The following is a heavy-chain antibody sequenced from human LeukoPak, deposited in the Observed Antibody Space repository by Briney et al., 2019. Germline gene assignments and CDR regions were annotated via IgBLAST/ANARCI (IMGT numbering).Heavy chain of an antibody. D-gene: IGHD3-10*01. CDR1: GGSISSYY. CDR2: IYYSGST. CDR3: ARVEEGYGSGRRGNFYYYYMDV. Sequence: SETLSLTCTVSGGSISSYYWSWIRQPPGKGLEWIGYIYYSGSTNYNPSLKSRVTISVDTSKNQFSLKLSSVTAADTAMYYCARVEEGYGSGRRGNFYYYYMDVWGKGTTVTISS. J-gene: IGHJ6*03. V-gene: IGHV4-59*12.